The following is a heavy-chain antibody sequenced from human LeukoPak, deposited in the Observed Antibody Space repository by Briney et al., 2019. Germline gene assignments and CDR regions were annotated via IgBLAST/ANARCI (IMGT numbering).Heavy chain of an antibody. CDR1: GGSISSYY. CDR2: IYTSGST. V-gene: IGHV4-4*09. CDR3: ARHDSSGNDNWFDP. J-gene: IGHJ5*02. Sequence: SETLSLTCTVSGGSISSYYWSWIRQPPGKGLEWIGYIYTSGSTNYNPSLKSRVTISVDTSKNQFSLKLSSVTAADTAVYYCARHDSSGNDNWFDPWGQGTLVTVSS. D-gene: IGHD3-22*01.